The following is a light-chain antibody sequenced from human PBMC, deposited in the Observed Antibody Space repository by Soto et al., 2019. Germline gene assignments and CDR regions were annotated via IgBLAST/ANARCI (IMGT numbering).Light chain of an antibody. CDR2: GAS. CDR1: QSVSSRY. Sequence: EIVLTQSPGTLSLSPGERATLSCRASQSVSSRYLAWYQQKPGQAPRFVIYGASSRATGIPDRFSGSGSGTDFTLSISRLEPEDFAVYYCQQYGSSPQVTFGGGTKVEIK. CDR3: QQYGSSPQVT. J-gene: IGKJ4*01. V-gene: IGKV3-20*01.